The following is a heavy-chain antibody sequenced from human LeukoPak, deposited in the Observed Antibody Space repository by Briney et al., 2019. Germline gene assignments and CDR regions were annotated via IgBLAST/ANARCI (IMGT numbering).Heavy chain of an antibody. J-gene: IGHJ4*02. CDR1: GYTFTDYY. CDR2: INPSSGGT. V-gene: IGHV1-2*02. Sequence: GASVKVSCKASGYTFTDYYIHWVRQAPGQGLEWMGWINPSSGGTNYTQKFQGRVTMTRDTTISTAYLELNRLTSDDTAVYYCARVLARYGNLDYWGQGILVTVSS. D-gene: IGHD1-14*01. CDR3: ARVLARYGNLDY.